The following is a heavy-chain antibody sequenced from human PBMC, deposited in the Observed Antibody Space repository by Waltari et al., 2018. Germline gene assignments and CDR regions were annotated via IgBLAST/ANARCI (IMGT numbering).Heavy chain of an antibody. CDR1: GFTGQNYE. J-gene: IGHJ4*01. CDR3: ARGEGGANEY. V-gene: IGHV3-48*03. CDR2: ISSGASTI. Sequence: EVQLVESGGCLVQPGGSLRLLCGALGFTGQNYEMNWVRQAPVKGLEWVSYISSGASTIFYADSVKGRFTISRDNAKNSVYLEMNSLRADDTAIYYCARGEGGANEYWGQGTLVTVSS. D-gene: IGHD1-26*01.